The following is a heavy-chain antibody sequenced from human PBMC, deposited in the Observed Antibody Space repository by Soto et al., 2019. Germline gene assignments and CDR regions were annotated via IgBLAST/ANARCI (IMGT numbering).Heavy chain of an antibody. CDR3: ARDGRVVTAIYYYGMDV. CDR2: ISSSSSYI. J-gene: IGHJ6*02. Sequence: GWSLRLSCAASGFTFSSHSMNWVRQAPGKGLEWVSSISSSSSYIYYADSVKGRFTISRDNAKNSLYLQMNSLRAEDTAVYYCARDGRVVTAIYYYGMDVWVQGTPVIVSS. V-gene: IGHV3-21*04. CDR1: GFTFSSHS. D-gene: IGHD2-21*02.